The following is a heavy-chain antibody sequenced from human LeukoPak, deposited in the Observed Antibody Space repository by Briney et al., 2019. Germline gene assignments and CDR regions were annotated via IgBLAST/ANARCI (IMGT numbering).Heavy chain of an antibody. D-gene: IGHD3-9*01. CDR1: GFTFSSYW. Sequence: GGSLRLSCAASGFTFSSYWMHWVRQAPGKGLVWVSRINSDGSSTYYADSVRGRFTISRDNAKNTLDLQMNSLRAEDTAVYYCARDAVLRYFDWPYYFDYWGQGTLVTVSS. V-gene: IGHV3-74*01. CDR3: ARDAVLRYFDWPYYFDY. J-gene: IGHJ4*02. CDR2: INSDGSST.